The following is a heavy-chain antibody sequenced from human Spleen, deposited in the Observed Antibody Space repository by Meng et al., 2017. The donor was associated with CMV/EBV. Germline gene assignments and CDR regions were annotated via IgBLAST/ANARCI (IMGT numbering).Heavy chain of an antibody. V-gene: IGHV4-34*01. CDR1: RGSSSPYY. Sequence: LTGDVNRGSSSPYYWSWIRQAPGKGLEWIGEIDHSGSTNYNPSLKSRVTISVDTPRKQFSLKLRSVTAADTAVYYCARGRSSLGWFDPWGQGSLVTVSS. CDR2: IDHSGST. CDR3: ARGRSSLGWFDP. J-gene: IGHJ5*02.